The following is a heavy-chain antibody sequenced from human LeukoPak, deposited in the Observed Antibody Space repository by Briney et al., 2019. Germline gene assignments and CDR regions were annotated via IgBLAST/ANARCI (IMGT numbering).Heavy chain of an antibody. CDR1: GFTFSSSA. J-gene: IGHJ4*02. V-gene: IGHV3-21*01. D-gene: IGHD6-13*01. Sequence: PGGSLRLSCAASGFTFSSSAMNWVRQAPGKGLEWVSSISSSSSYIYYADSVKGRFTISRDNAKNSLYLQMNSLRAEDTAVYYCARRSSSWYVALDYWGQGTLVTVSS. CDR2: ISSSSSYI. CDR3: ARRSSSWYVALDY.